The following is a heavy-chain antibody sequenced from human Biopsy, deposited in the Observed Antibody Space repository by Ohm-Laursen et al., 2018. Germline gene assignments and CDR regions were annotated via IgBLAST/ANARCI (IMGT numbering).Heavy chain of an antibody. J-gene: IGHJ4*02. V-gene: IGHV3-23*01. Sequence: GSLRLSCAASGFTFSTYAMTWVRQAPGKGLEWVSAISGSGDATYYADSVKGRFTISRDNSKNMLYLQMNTLRDADTAVYYCARDPRDTALGIFDYWGLGTLVTVSS. CDR3: ARDPRDTALGIFDY. CDR1: GFTFSTYA. D-gene: IGHD5-18*01. CDR2: ISGSGDAT.